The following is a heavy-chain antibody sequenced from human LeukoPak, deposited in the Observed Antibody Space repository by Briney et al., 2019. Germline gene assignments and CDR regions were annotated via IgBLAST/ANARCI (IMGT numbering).Heavy chain of an antibody. CDR2: IYYSGST. J-gene: IGHJ4*02. Sequence: SETLSLTCTVSGGSIGSYYWSWIRQPPGKGLEWIGYIYYSGSTNYNPSLKSRVTISVDTSKNQFSLKLSSVTAADTAVHYCARAGYSSSWSSYFDSWGQGTLVTVSS. CDR1: GGSIGSYY. CDR3: ARAGYSSSWSSYFDS. V-gene: IGHV4-59*01. D-gene: IGHD6-13*01.